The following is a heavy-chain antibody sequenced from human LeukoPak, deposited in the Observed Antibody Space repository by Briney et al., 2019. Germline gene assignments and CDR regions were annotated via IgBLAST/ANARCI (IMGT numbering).Heavy chain of an antibody. J-gene: IGHJ4*02. CDR3: AREAVAGTTDY. D-gene: IGHD6-19*01. V-gene: IGHV1-69*05. CDR1: GRTFSSYA. Sequence: SVKVSCKASGRTFSSYAISWVRQAPGQGLEWMGRIIPIFGTANYAQKFQGRVSITTDESTSTAYMELSSLRSEDTAVYYCAREAVAGTTDYWGQGTLVTVSS. CDR2: IIPIFGTA.